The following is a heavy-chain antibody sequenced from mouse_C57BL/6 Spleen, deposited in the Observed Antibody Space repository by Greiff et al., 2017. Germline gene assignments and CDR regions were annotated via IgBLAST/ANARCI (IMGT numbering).Heavy chain of an antibody. Sequence: EVMLVESGPGMVKPSQSLSLTCTVTGYSITSGYDWHWIRHFPGNQLEWMGYISYSGSTNYNPYLKSRISITQDTSKNPFFLKLSSVTTEDTATYYCARGGLLFSMDYWGQGTSVTVSS. D-gene: IGHD2-1*01. CDR1: GYSITSGYD. V-gene: IGHV3-1*01. CDR3: ARGGLLFSMDY. CDR2: ISYSGST. J-gene: IGHJ4*01.